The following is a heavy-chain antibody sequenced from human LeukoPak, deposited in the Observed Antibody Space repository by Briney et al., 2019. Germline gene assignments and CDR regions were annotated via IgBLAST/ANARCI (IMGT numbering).Heavy chain of an antibody. CDR1: GFTFSSYG. D-gene: IGHD2-2*01. Sequence: PGGSLRLSCAASGFTFSSYGMHWVRQAPGKGLEWVAVIRYDGSNKYYADSVKGRFTISRDNSKNTLYLQMNSLRAEDTAVYYCAKDDIVVVPAATYFDYWGQGTLVTVSS. V-gene: IGHV3-30*02. J-gene: IGHJ4*02. CDR3: AKDDIVVVPAATYFDY. CDR2: IRYDGSNK.